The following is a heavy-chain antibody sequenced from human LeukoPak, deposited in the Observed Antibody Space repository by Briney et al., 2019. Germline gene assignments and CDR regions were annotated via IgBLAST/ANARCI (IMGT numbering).Heavy chain of an antibody. CDR3: ARRGDI. CDR2: IYTSWST. CDR1: GGTISSGSYY. V-gene: IGHV4-61*02. Sequence: SETLSLTCTVSGGTISSGSYYCTWRRQPAGKGLEWIGRIYTSWSTNYNPSLNSRVTISIDTSKNQFSLKQSPMTAADTAVYYCARRGDIWGQGTMVTVSS. J-gene: IGHJ3*02.